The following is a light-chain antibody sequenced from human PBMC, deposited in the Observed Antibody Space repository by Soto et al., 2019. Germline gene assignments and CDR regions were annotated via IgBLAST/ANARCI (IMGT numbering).Light chain of an antibody. V-gene: IGLV2-14*01. CDR3: SSYTSSSTYV. Sequence: QSALTQPASVSGSPGQSITISCTGTSSDVGGYNYVSWYQQHPGKAPKLMIYEVSNRPSGVSNRFSGSKSGNTASLTISWLQAEDEAEYYCSSYTSSSTYVFGTGTKLTVL. CDR1: SSDVGGYNY. J-gene: IGLJ1*01. CDR2: EVS.